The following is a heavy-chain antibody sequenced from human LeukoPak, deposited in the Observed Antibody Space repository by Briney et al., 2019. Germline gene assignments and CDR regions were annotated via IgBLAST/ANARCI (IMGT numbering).Heavy chain of an antibody. D-gene: IGHD6-13*01. CDR2: INSDESST. Sequence: GGSLRLSCAASGFTFSSYWMHWVRQAPGKGLGWVSRINSDESSTSYADSVKGRFTISRDNAKNTLYLQMNSLRAEDTAVYYCAREISIAAAGLFDYWGQGTLVTVSS. J-gene: IGHJ4*02. CDR1: GFTFSSYW. V-gene: IGHV3-74*01. CDR3: AREISIAAAGLFDY.